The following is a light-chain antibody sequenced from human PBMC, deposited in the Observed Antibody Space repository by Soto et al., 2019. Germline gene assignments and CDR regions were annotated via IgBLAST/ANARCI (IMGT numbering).Light chain of an antibody. Sequence: DIQMTQSPSTLSASVGDRVTSTCRASQNISRWLAWYQQKPGRAPNLLIYKASSLESGVPSRFSGSGSETEFTLTISSLQPYDFATYYCQQYDTSPYTFGQGTKLEIK. CDR1: QNISRW. CDR2: KAS. V-gene: IGKV1-5*03. J-gene: IGKJ2*01. CDR3: QQYDTSPYT.